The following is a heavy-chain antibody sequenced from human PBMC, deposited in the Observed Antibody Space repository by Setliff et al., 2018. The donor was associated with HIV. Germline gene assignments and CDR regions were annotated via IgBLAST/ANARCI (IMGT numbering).Heavy chain of an antibody. CDR1: GGSFSGYY. J-gene: IGHJ4*02. D-gene: IGHD6-19*01. CDR3: ARRFEQWLAFDY. V-gene: IGHV4-34*01. CDR2: INHSGST. Sequence: PSETLSLTCAVYGGSFSGYYWSWIRQPPGKGLEWIGEINHSGSTNYNPSLKSRVTISVDTSKNQFSLKLGSVTAADTAVYFCARRFEQWLAFDYWGQGTLVTVSS.